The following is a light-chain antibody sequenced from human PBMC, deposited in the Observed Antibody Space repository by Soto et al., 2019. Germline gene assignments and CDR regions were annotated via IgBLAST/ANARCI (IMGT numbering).Light chain of an antibody. CDR2: GNN. CDR1: SSKIGAGYD. Sequence: QSVLTQPPSVSGAPGQRVTISCTGSSSKIGAGYDVHWYQQLPGTAPKLLIYGNNNRPSGVPDRFSGSKSGTSASLAITGLQAEDEADYYCQSYDSSLSGHVVFGGGTKLTVL. V-gene: IGLV1-40*01. J-gene: IGLJ2*01. CDR3: QSYDSSLSGHVV.